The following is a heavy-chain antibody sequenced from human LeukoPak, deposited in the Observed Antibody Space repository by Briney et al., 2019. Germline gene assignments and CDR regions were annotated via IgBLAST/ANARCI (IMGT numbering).Heavy chain of an antibody. D-gene: IGHD2-15*01. CDR1: GFTFSDYY. J-gene: IGHJ6*02. CDR3: ARDKGYCSGGSCYPSGGMDV. Sequence: PGGSLRLSCAASGFTFSDYYMSWIRQAPGKGLEWVSYISSSGSTIYYADSVKGRFTISRDNAKNSLYLQMNSLRAEDTAVYYCARDKGYCSGGSCYPSGGMDVWGQGTTVTVSS. V-gene: IGHV3-11*01. CDR2: ISSSGSTI.